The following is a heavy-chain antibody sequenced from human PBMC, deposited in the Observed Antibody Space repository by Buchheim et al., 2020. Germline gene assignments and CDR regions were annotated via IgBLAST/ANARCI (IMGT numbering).Heavy chain of an antibody. CDR3: ARVTYYDNSLDAFDI. J-gene: IGHJ3*02. CDR1: GFTFSSYD. V-gene: IGHV3-21*01. D-gene: IGHD3-3*01. Sequence: EVQLLESGGGLVKPGGSLRLSCAASGFTFSSYDMNWVRQAPGKGLEWVSSISSSSSYIYYADSLKGRFTISRDNSKNSLYLQMNSLGAEDTAVYYCARVTYYDNSLDAFDIWGQGT. CDR2: ISSSSSYI.